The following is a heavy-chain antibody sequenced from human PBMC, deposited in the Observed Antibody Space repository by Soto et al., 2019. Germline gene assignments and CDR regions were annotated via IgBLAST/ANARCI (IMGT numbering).Heavy chain of an antibody. CDR1: GFTFSSYG. CDR3: AKDRLGGIGP. CDR2: ISYDGSNK. Sequence: QVQLVESGGGVVQPGRSLRLSCAASGFTFSSYGMHWVRQAPGKGLEWVAVISYDGSNKYYADSVKGRFTISRDNSKNTLYLQMNSLRAEDTAVYYCAKDRLGGIGPWGQGTLVTVSS. V-gene: IGHV3-30*18. D-gene: IGHD6-6*01. J-gene: IGHJ5*02.